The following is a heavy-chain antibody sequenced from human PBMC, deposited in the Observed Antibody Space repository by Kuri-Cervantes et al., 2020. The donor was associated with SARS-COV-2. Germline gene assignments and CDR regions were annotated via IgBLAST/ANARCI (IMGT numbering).Heavy chain of an antibody. V-gene: IGHV5-51*01. CDR2: IYVDDSDT. D-gene: IGHD7-27*01. J-gene: IGHJ4*02. CDR1: GYSFSSYW. CDR3: ARLLGTSLFDY. Sequence: GGSLRLSGKGSGYSFSSYWIAWVRQAPGKGLEGMGIIYVDDSDTRYSPSLQGQVTISVDKSVSTAYLQWSSLKASDTAMYYFARLLGTSLFDYWGQGTLVTVSS.